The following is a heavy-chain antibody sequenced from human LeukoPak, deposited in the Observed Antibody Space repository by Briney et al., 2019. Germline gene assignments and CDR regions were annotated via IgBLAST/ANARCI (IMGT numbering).Heavy chain of an antibody. J-gene: IGHJ4*02. CDR3: ARVYCSDGSCSPFDY. Sequence: GGSLRLSCAASGFTFSSYWMSLVRQAPGKGLEWVANIKQDGSEKYYVDSVKGRFTISRDNANNSLYLQMNSLRAEDTAVYYCARVYCSDGSCSPFDYWGQGTLVTVSS. CDR2: IKQDGSEK. CDR1: GFTFSSYW. V-gene: IGHV3-7*01. D-gene: IGHD2-15*01.